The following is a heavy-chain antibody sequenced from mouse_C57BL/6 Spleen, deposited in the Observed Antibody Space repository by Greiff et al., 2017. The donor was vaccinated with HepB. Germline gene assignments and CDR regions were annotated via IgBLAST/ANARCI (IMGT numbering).Heavy chain of an antibody. D-gene: IGHD2-5*01. CDR2: ISSGGSYT. CDR3: ARHTLYSNCGAWFAY. Sequence: EVQLVESGGDLVKPGGSLKLSCAASGFTFSSYGMSWVRQTPDKRLEWVATISSGGSYTYYPDSVKGRFTISRDNTKNTLYLQMSSLTSEDTAMYYCARHTLYSNCGAWFAYWGQGTLVTVSA. J-gene: IGHJ3*01. V-gene: IGHV5-6*01. CDR1: GFTFSSYG.